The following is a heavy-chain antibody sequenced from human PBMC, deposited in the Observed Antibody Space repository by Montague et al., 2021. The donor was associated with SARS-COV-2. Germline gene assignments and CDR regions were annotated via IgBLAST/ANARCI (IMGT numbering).Heavy chain of an antibody. CDR3: AKSLDYGDYADS. CDR1: GFTFNTYA. J-gene: IGHJ4*02. V-gene: IGHV3-23*01. Sequence: SLRLSCAASGFTFNTYALSWVRQAPGKGLEWVSAITGSGGSTFYADSVKGRFTVSRDNSRSTLYLQMNSLRAEDSAVYYCAKSLDYGDYADSWGQGTLVTVAS. CDR2: ITGSGGST. D-gene: IGHD4-17*01.